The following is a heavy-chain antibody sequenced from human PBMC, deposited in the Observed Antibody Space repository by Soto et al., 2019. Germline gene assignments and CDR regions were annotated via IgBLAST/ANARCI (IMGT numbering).Heavy chain of an antibody. CDR3: TRGTFETTAPDY. CDR1: GGSISNDR. Sequence: PSETLSLTCTVSGGSISNDRWSWVRQPAGKGLEWIGRIFASGRTNYNPSLQSRVTMSVDTSKNQFSLTMTSLAAADTAVYYCTRGTFETTAPDYWGQGTLVTVSS. D-gene: IGHD4-17*01. J-gene: IGHJ4*02. CDR2: IFASGRT. V-gene: IGHV4-4*07.